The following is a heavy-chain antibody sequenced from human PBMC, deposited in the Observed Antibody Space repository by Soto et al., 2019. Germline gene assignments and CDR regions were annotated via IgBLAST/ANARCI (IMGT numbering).Heavy chain of an antibody. V-gene: IGHV1-18*01. CDR1: GYTFTSYG. CDR3: ARETLPRAVAARGLGY. J-gene: IGHJ4*02. CDR2: ISAYNGNT. Sequence: GASVKVSCKASGYTFTSYGISWVRQAPGQGLEWMGWISAYNGNTNYAQKLQGRVTMTTDTSTSTAYMELRSLRSDDTAVYYCARETLPRAVAARGLGYWGQGTLVTVSS. D-gene: IGHD6-19*01.